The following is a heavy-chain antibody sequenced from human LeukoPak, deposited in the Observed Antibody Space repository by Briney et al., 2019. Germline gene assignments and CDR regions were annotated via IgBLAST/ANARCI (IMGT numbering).Heavy chain of an antibody. CDR1: GFTFSSYG. CDR2: IRYDGSNK. D-gene: IGHD3-10*01. CDR3: AKDPWVVRGVTLDY. Sequence: GGSLRLSCAASGFTFSSYGMHWVREAPGKGLEWVAFIRYDGSNKYYADSVKGRFTISRDNSKNTLYLQMNSLRAGDTAVYYCAKDPWVVRGVTLDYWGQGTLVTVSS. V-gene: IGHV3-30*02. J-gene: IGHJ4*02.